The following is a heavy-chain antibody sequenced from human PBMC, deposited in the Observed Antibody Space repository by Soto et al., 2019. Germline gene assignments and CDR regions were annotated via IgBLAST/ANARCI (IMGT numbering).Heavy chain of an antibody. CDR1: GFTFITAW. V-gene: IGHV3-15*07. D-gene: IGHD2-15*01. CDR2: IKSKNDGGTT. Sequence: PGGSLRLSCAASGFTFITAWMNWGRQAPGKGLEWVGRIKSKNDGGTTDYAAPVKGRFTISRDDSKNTVYPQMNSLRTEDTVLYYCAADLPGHGGGSEFDYWRQAT. CDR3: AADLPGHGGGSEFDY. J-gene: IGHJ4*01.